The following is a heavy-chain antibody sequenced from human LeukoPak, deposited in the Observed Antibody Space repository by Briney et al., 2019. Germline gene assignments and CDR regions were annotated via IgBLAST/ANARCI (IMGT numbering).Heavy chain of an antibody. Sequence: PGGSLRLSCSASGFTFNAYGMGWVRQAPGKGLEWVSVVSGDGGTTYYADSVRGRFTISRDNSKNTLYLQMNSLRPEDTAVYYCAREITGKAGTLDLWGQGTLVTVSS. CDR2: VSGDGGTT. CDR3: AREITGKAGTLDL. D-gene: IGHD1-20*01. J-gene: IGHJ5*02. CDR1: GFTFNAYG. V-gene: IGHV3-23*01.